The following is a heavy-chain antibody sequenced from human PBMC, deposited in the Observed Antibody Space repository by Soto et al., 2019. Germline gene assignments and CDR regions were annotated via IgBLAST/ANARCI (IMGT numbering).Heavy chain of an antibody. J-gene: IGHJ4*02. Sequence: GGSLRLSCAGSGFTFSDYSMNWVRQAPGKGLEWVSYIRTTPSVRVYADSVKGRFTISRDNAKNSMYLQMNSLRPEDTAVYYCATLNSFGSDYWGRGTLVTVSS. CDR1: GFTFSDYS. V-gene: IGHV3-48*01. CDR3: ATLNSFGSDY. D-gene: IGHD5-18*01. CDR2: IRTTPSVR.